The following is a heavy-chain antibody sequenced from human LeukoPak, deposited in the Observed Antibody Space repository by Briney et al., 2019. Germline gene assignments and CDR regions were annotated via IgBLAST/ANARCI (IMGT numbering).Heavy chain of an antibody. CDR1: GFTFSNYA. J-gene: IGHJ4*02. V-gene: IGHV3-23*01. CDR3: AKTSKYSTTWYDY. D-gene: IGHD6-13*01. CDR2: ISGGGGST. Sequence: PGGSLRLSCAASGFTFSNYAMSWVRQAPGKGLEWVSGISGGGGSTYYADSMKGRFTISRGSSENTLYLQMNSLRAEDTAVYYCAKTSKYSTTWYDYWGQGTLVTVSS.